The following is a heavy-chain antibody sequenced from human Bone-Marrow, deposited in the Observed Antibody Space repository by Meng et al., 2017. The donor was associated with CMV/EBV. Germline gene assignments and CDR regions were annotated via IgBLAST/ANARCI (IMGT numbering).Heavy chain of an antibody. Sequence: GGSLRLSCAASGFTFSDYYMSWIRQAPGKGLEWVANIKQDGSEKYYVDSVKGRFTISRDNAKNSLYLQMNSLRAEDTAVYYCARESIAAAGVLDYWGQGTLVTVSS. CDR2: IKQDGSEK. CDR1: GFTFSDYY. CDR3: ARESIAAAGVLDY. J-gene: IGHJ4*02. D-gene: IGHD6-13*01. V-gene: IGHV3-7*01.